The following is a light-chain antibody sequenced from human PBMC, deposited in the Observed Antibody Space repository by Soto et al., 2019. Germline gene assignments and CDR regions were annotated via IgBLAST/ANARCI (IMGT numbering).Light chain of an antibody. CDR2: GAS. Sequence: EIVLTQSPGTLSLSPGERATLYCRASQSVGSNYLAWYQQKPGQAPRVLIYGASSRATGIPDRFSGSGSGADFTLTISRLEPEDFAVYYCQQYPTSPFTFGPGTKVDIQ. CDR1: QSVGSNY. V-gene: IGKV3-20*01. CDR3: QQYPTSPFT. J-gene: IGKJ3*01.